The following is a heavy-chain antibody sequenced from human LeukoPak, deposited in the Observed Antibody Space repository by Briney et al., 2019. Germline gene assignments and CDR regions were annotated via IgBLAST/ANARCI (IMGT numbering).Heavy chain of an antibody. J-gene: IGHJ4*02. D-gene: IGHD2-21*01. Sequence: GGSLRLSCAASGFTFSSYEMNWVRQAPGKGLEWVSYISSSGNTIHYADSVKGRFTISRDNAENSLYLQMNSLRAEDTAVYYCAKSAKTRIVVLNDYWGQGTLVTVSS. V-gene: IGHV3-48*03. CDR2: ISSSGNTI. CDR3: AKSAKTRIVVLNDY. CDR1: GFTFSSYE.